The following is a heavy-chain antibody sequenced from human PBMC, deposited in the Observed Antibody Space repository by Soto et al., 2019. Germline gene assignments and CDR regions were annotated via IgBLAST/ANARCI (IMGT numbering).Heavy chain of an antibody. CDR2: ISGHNGNK. V-gene: IGHV1-18*01. D-gene: IGHD6-13*01. CDR3: SRDLGQQLFDY. Sequence: QVQLVQSGAEVKKPGASVKVSCKASGYTFTSYGISWVRQAPGQGLEWMGWISGHNGNKKYAQKLQGRVSMTTDTSTSTAYMELRSLRSDDTAVYYCSRDLGQQLFDYWGQGTLFTVSS. CDR1: GYTFTSYG. J-gene: IGHJ4*02.